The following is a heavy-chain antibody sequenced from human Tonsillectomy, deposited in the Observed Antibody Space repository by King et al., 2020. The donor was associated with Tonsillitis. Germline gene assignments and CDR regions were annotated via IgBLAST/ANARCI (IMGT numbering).Heavy chain of an antibody. Sequence: QVQLVESGGGVVQPGRSLRLSCAASGFTFSSYGMHWVRQAPGKGLEWVAVIWYDGSNKYYADSVKGRFTISRDNSKNTLYLQMNSLRAEDTAVYYCARDYYESSGYYYRGYWGQGTLVTVSS. CDR1: GFTFSSYG. D-gene: IGHD3-22*01. CDR2: IWYDGSNK. CDR3: ARDYYESSGYYYRGY. J-gene: IGHJ4*02. V-gene: IGHV3-33*01.